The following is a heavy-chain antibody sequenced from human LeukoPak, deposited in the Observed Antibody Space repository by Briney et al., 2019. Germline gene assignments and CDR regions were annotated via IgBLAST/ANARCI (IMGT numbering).Heavy chain of an antibody. V-gene: IGHV4-59*08. CDR1: GGSISSYY. CDR3: ARPSGADWCLDL. Sequence: SETLSLTCTVSGGSISSYYWSWIRQPPGKGLEWIGYIYYSGSTNYNPSLKSRVTISVDTSKNQFSLKLSSVTAADTAVYYCARPSGADWCLDLWGRGTLVTVSS. CDR2: IYYSGST. D-gene: IGHD2-15*01. J-gene: IGHJ2*01.